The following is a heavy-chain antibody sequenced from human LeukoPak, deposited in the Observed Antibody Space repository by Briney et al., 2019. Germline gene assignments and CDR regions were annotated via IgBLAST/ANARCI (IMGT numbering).Heavy chain of an antibody. Sequence: GSVRLSCAASGFTFSSYAMSWVRQAPGKGLEWVSAISGSGGSTYYADSVKGRFTISRDNSKNTLYLQMNSLRAEDTAVYYCAKSLAYYYASYDYWGQGTLVTVSS. CDR3: AKSLAYYYASYDY. D-gene: IGHD3-10*01. V-gene: IGHV3-23*01. CDR2: ISGSGGST. J-gene: IGHJ4*02. CDR1: GFTFSSYA.